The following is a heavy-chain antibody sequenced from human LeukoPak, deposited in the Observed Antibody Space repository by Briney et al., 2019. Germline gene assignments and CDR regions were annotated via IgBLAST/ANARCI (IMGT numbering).Heavy chain of an antibody. Sequence: ASVKVSCKVSGYTLTELSMHWVRQAPGQGLEWMGRIIPLVDVTNYAQRFQGKVTITADRFTSTAYLELTSLTSDDTAVYYCARDMSPPGVLVTSDYGMDVWGRGTTVIVSS. J-gene: IGHJ6*02. CDR3: ARDMSPPGVLVTSDYGMDV. D-gene: IGHD2-8*02. CDR1: GYTLTELS. V-gene: IGHV1-69*04. CDR2: IIPLVDVT.